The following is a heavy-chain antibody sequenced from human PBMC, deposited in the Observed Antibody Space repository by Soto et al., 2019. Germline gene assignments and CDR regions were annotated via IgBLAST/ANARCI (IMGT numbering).Heavy chain of an antibody. CDR1: GFTFSSYG. D-gene: IGHD1-26*01. CDR3: AKDSTPWELLPNFDY. CDR2: ISYDGSNK. Sequence: QVQLVESGGGVVQPGRSLRLSCAASGFTFSSYGMHWVRQAPGKGLEWVAVISYDGSNKYYADSVKGRFTISRDNSKNTLYLQMNRLRAEDTAVYYCAKDSTPWELLPNFDYWGQGTLVTVSS. V-gene: IGHV3-30*18. J-gene: IGHJ4*02.